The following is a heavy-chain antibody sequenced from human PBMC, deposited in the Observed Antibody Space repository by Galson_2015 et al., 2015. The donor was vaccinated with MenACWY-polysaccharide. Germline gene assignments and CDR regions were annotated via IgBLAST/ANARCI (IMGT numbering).Heavy chain of an antibody. CDR1: GFTFNDFW. CDR2: INQYGSEK. J-gene: IGHJ4*02. V-gene: IGHV3-7*01. D-gene: IGHD1-1*01. Sequence: SLRLSCAASGFTFNDFWLSWVRQAPGKGLEWVANINQYGSEKYYVDSVKGRFTISRDNAKNSLYLQMNSLRAEDTAVYYCARDGGRTIGTTQRGCWDQGTLVTVSS. CDR3: ARDGGRTIGTTQRGC.